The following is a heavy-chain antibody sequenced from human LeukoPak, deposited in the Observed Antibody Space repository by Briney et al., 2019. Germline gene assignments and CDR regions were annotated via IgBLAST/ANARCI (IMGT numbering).Heavy chain of an antibody. Sequence: ASVRVSCKASGYSFIGYSINWVRQAPGQGLEWMGWINPKTGNPTYAQGFTGRFVFSSDTSLSTTYLQISSLKVEDTAVYYCARDAALIYFDYWGQGALVTVSS. V-gene: IGHV7-4-1*02. CDR1: GYSFIGYS. D-gene: IGHD6-25*01. CDR3: ARDAALIYFDY. J-gene: IGHJ4*02. CDR2: INPKTGNP.